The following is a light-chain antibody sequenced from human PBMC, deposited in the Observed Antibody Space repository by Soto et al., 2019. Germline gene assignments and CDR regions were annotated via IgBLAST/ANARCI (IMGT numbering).Light chain of an antibody. Sequence: QSVLTQPRSVSGSPGQSVTISCTGTNSDVGGHNFVSWHQPYPGKVPKAMIYDVSTRSSGVPDRFSGPKSGNTAYLTISGLQAEDEGDYYCCSYADTFYLFGSGTKVTV. CDR3: CSYADTFYL. CDR2: DVS. CDR1: NSDVGGHNF. V-gene: IGLV2-11*01. J-gene: IGLJ1*01.